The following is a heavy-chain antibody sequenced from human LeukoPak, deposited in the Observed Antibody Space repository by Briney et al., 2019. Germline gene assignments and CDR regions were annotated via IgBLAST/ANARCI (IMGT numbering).Heavy chain of an antibody. CDR1: GGSISSGSYY. J-gene: IGHJ4*02. V-gene: IGHV4-31*03. D-gene: IGHD3-10*01. CDR3: ARASSTMVRGVDDY. Sequence: PSQTLSLTCTVSGGSISSGSYYWSWIRQHPGKGLEWIGYIYYSGSTYYNPSLKSRVTISVDTSKNQFSPKRSSVTDADTAVYYCARASSTMVRGVDDYWGQGTLVTVSS. CDR2: IYYSGST.